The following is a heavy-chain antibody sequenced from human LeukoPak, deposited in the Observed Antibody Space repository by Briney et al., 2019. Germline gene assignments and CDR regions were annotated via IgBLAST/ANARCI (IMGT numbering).Heavy chain of an antibody. V-gene: IGHV4-59*08. Sequence: SETLSLTCTVSGGSIINYYWSWIRQTPGKVLEWIGYILSSGITDYNLSLKSRVTISLDTSKNQFSLKLTSVTAADTAVYYCARHGFRSFTHPFDYWGQGTLVTVSS. CDR3: ARHGFRSFTHPFDY. D-gene: IGHD2-21*01. J-gene: IGHJ4*02. CDR2: ILSSGIT. CDR1: GGSIINYY.